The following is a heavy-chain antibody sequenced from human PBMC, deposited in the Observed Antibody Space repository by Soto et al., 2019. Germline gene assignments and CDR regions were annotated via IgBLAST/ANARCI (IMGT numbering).Heavy chain of an antibody. J-gene: IGHJ5*02. Sequence: SETLSLTCAVYGGSFSGYYWSWIRQPPGKGLEWIGEINHSGSTNYNPSLKSRVTISVDTSKNQFSLKLSSVTATDTAVYYCARGLRRITRFGVVITPCDWFGQWGQGSLV. CDR2: INHSGST. D-gene: IGHD3-3*01. V-gene: IGHV4-34*01. CDR1: GGSFSGYY. CDR3: ARGLRRITRFGVVITPCDWFGQ.